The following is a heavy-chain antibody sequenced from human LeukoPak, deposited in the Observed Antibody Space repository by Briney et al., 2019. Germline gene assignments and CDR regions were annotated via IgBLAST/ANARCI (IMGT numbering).Heavy chain of an antibody. D-gene: IGHD3-16*01. Sequence: GGSLRLSCAAAGFMFSNYVMYWVRQAPGKGLEWVSVVSASGFTTDYADSVKGRFTISRDNSKNTLYLQMDSLRAEDTAVYYCAKGGRGTYYADSWGQGTLVTVSS. CDR3: AKGGRGTYYADS. CDR2: VSASGFTT. CDR1: GFMFSNYV. V-gene: IGHV3-23*01. J-gene: IGHJ4*02.